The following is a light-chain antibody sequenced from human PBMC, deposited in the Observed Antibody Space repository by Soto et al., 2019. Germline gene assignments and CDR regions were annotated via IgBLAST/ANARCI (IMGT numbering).Light chain of an antibody. J-gene: IGKJ2*02. CDR2: DAS. CDR3: QQYYRSCT. V-gene: IGKV1-5*01. Sequence: DIQLTQSPSTLSASVGNRVTINCRASQSVTDWLAWYQQKPGKAPKLLIYDASSLESGVPSRFSGSGSGTEFSLTISSLQPDDFATYYCQQYYRSCTFGQGTK. CDR1: QSVTDW.